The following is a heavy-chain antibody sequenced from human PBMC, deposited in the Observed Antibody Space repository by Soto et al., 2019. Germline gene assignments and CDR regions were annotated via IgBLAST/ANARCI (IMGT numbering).Heavy chain of an antibody. D-gene: IGHD3-22*01. V-gene: IGHV4-59*01. CDR2: IYYTGST. Sequence: SETLSFTCSVSGDSITSYYWSWIRQPPGKGLEWIAYIYYTGSTNYNPSLKSRVTLSVDTSKNQFSLKLTSVTAADTAVYYCARAPLYYEDSGLLDPYYGMDVWGQGTTVTVSS. CDR3: ARAPLYYEDSGLLDPYYGMDV. J-gene: IGHJ6*02. CDR1: GDSITSYY.